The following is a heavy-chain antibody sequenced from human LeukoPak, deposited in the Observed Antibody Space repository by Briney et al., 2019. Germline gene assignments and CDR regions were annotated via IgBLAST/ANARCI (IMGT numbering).Heavy chain of an antibody. D-gene: IGHD6-13*01. CDR1: GFTFSSYS. CDR3: AKDRGGIATT. CDR2: ISSSSSYI. Sequence: GGSLRLSCAASGFTFSSYSMNWVRQAPGKGLEWVSSISSSSSYIYYADSVKGRFTISRDNSKNTLYLQMNSLRAEDTAVYYCAKDRGGIATTWGQGTLVTVSS. V-gene: IGHV3-21*04. J-gene: IGHJ5*02.